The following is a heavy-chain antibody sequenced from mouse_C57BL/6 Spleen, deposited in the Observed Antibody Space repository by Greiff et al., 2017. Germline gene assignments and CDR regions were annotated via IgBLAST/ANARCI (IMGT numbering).Heavy chain of an antibody. D-gene: IGHD1-1*01. Sequence: VKLVESGPGLVQPSQSLSITRTVSGFSLTSYGVHWVRQSPGKGLEWLGVIWSGGSTDYNAAFISRLSISKDNSKSQVFFKMNSLQADDTAIYYCASDYYGSSYAMDYWGQGTSVTVSS. CDR3: ASDYYGSSYAMDY. V-gene: IGHV2-2*01. CDR2: IWSGGST. J-gene: IGHJ4*01. CDR1: GFSLTSYG.